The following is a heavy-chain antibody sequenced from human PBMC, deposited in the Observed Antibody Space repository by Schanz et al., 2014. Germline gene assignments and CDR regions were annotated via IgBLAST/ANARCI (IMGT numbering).Heavy chain of an antibody. CDR2: ISHNSHYT. Sequence: EVQLVESGGGLVQPRGSLRLSCAASEFSFSSFGMSWIRQAPGKGLEWVSYISHNSHYTNYADSVKGRFTISRDTAENSVYLQMNSLRAEDTAVYYCARDGYRNGRPFDHWGQGTRVTVSA. J-gene: IGHJ4*02. CDR3: ARDGYRNGRPFDH. V-gene: IGHV3-48*04. D-gene: IGHD5-18*01. CDR1: EFSFSSFG.